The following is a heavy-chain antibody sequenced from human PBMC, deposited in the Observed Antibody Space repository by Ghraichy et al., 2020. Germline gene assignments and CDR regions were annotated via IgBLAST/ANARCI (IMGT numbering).Heavy chain of an antibody. V-gene: IGHV4-31*03. Sequence: SETLSLTCTVSGGSISSGGYYWSWIRQHPGKGLEWIGYIYYSGSTYYNPSLKSRVTISVDTSKNQFSLKLSSVTAAATAVYYCARERRIAAAGTGTDNWFDPWGQGTLVTVSS. CDR3: ARERRIAAAGTGTDNWFDP. CDR1: GGSISSGGYY. D-gene: IGHD6-13*01. CDR2: IYYSGST. J-gene: IGHJ5*02.